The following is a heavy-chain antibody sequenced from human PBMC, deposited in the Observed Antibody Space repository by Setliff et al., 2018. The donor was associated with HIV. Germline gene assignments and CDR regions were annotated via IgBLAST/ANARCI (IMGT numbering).Heavy chain of an antibody. D-gene: IGHD3-3*01. CDR3: ARDGAYYNFRSGTHPFDI. CDR1: GYTFTKYD. Sequence: ASVKVSCKASGYTFTKYDINWVRQATGQGLEWMGWMNPNSGNAEYAQRFQGRVTLTRNTSISTAYMELSSLTSEDTAVYFCARDGAYYNFRSGTHPFDIWGQGTLVTVSS. CDR2: MNPNSGNA. V-gene: IGHV1-8*03. J-gene: IGHJ4*02.